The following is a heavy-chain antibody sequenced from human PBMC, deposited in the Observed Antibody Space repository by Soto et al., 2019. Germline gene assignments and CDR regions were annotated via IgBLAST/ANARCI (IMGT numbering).Heavy chain of an antibody. V-gene: IGHV4-30-2*01. D-gene: IGHD3-22*01. J-gene: IGHJ5*02. Sequence: QLQLQESGSGQVKPSQTLSLTCAVSGGSITTGDYSWNWIRQPPGRGLEWVGYIYDSGSTYYNPSLKSRATISVDRSKNHFSLKLSSVTAADTAVYYCARGRSTSGYPNFDPWGQGTLLTVSS. CDR3: ARGRSTSGYPNFDP. CDR2: IYDSGST. CDR1: GGSITTGDYS.